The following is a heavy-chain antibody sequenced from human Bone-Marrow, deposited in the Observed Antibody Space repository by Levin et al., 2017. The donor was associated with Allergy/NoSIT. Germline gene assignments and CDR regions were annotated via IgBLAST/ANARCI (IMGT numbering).Heavy chain of an antibody. V-gene: IGHV1-18*04. CDR1: GYTFSSYT. Sequence: ASVKVSCKASGYTFSSYTIYWVRQAPGQGLEWMGWFSVYDGNIKYAQKFKDRVTLTTDTATSTAYMELTSLRSDDTAVYYCARNTPYFYDYTTYYYPCEHWGQGTLVTVST. J-gene: IGHJ4*02. D-gene: IGHD3-22*01. CDR3: ARNTPYFYDYTTYYYPCEH. CDR2: FSVYDGNI.